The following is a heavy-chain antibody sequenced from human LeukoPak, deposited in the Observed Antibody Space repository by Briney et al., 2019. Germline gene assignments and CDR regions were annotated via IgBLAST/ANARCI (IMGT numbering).Heavy chain of an antibody. CDR3: ARGRGGYHDAFDI. V-gene: IGHV3-48*02. D-gene: IGHD3-16*02. Sequence: GGSLRLSCAASGFTFSNYAVNWIRQAPGKGLKWVSVISGSGSTIFYADSVKGRFTISRDNAKNSLYLQMNSLRDEDTAVYYCARGRGGYHDAFDIWGQGTMVTVSS. CDR2: ISGSGSTI. J-gene: IGHJ3*02. CDR1: GFTFSNYA.